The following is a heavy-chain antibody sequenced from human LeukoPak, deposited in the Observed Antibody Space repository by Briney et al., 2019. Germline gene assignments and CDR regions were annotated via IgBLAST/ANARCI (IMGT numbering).Heavy chain of an antibody. J-gene: IGHJ4*02. Sequence: PWASVKVSCKASGYTLTSYDINWVRQATGQGLEWMGGFDPEDGETIYAQKFQGRVTMTEDTSTDTAYMELSSLRSEDTAVYYCATVRLERSLASGYYFDYWGQGTLVTVSS. CDR3: ATVRLERSLASGYYFDY. CDR2: FDPEDGET. D-gene: IGHD1-1*01. V-gene: IGHV1-24*01. CDR1: GYTLTSYD.